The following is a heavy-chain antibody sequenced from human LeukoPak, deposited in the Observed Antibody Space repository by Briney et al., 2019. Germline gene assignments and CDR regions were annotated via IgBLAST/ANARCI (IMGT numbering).Heavy chain of an antibody. V-gene: IGHV5-51*01. J-gene: IGHJ5*02. Sequence: GESLKISCKGPGYSFTNYWIGWVRQIPGKGPEWMGIIYAGDSDTRYSPSFQGQVTISADKSICPAYLQWSSLKASDTAMYYCARSKPYNGAFDPWGQGTLVTVSS. D-gene: IGHD1-26*01. CDR2: IYAGDSDT. CDR3: ARSKPYNGAFDP. CDR1: GYSFTNYW.